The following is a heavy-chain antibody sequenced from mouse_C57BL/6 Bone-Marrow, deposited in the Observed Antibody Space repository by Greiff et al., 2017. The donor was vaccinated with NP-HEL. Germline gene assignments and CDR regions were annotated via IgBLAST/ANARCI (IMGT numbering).Heavy chain of an antibody. Sequence: EVQLVESGGGLVQPKGSLKLSCAASGFTFNTYAMHWVRQAPGKGLEWVARISSKSSNYATYYADSVKDRFTISRDDSQSMLYLQMNNLKTEDTAMYYCVALLLRGFDVWGTGTTVTVSS. CDR1: GFTFNTYA. V-gene: IGHV10-3*01. J-gene: IGHJ1*03. CDR2: ISSKSSNYAT. CDR3: VALLLRGFDV. D-gene: IGHD1-1*01.